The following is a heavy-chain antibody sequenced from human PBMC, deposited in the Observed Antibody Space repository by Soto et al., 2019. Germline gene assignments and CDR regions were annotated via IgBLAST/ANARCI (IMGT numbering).Heavy chain of an antibody. V-gene: IGHV4-39*01. CDR3: SRLEGLATISYYFDY. CDR2: IYYSGST. Sequence: SETLSLTCTVSGGYVSSSNYYWGWIRQSPGKGLEWIGSIYYSGSTYYNPSLESRVTISVDKSKNQFSLKVISVTAADTAVYYCSRLEGLATISYYFDYWGQGTLVTVSS. CDR1: GGYVSSSNYY. D-gene: IGHD3-9*01. J-gene: IGHJ4*02.